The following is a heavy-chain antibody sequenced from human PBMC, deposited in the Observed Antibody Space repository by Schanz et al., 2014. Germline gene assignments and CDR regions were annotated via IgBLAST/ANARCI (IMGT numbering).Heavy chain of an antibody. CDR1: GFTFRNYA. CDR3: ARARGTYYYYYGMDV. J-gene: IGHJ6*02. CDR2: ISGSGGST. V-gene: IGHV3-23*04. D-gene: IGHD1-26*01. Sequence: EVPLVESGGGLVQPGGSLRLSCSASGFTFRNYALSWVRQAPGKGLAWVSAISGSGGSTYYADSVKGRFTISRDNSKNALYLQMNSLRADDTAVYYCARARGTYYYYYGMDVWGQGTTVTVSS.